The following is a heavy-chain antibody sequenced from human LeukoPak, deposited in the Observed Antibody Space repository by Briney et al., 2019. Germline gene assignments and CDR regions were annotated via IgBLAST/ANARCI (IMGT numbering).Heavy chain of an antibody. CDR3: ARDEYYAGSGSDAFDI. CDR1: GFTFRNYV. CDR2: MSYDGSNK. V-gene: IGHV3-30*03. Sequence: PGRSLRLSCAASGFTFRNYVMHWVRQAPGKGLEWVAVMSYDGSNKYYADSVKGRFTISRDNPKNTLYLQMNSLRPEDTAVYYCARDEYYAGSGSDAFDIWGQGTMVTVSS. D-gene: IGHD3-22*01. J-gene: IGHJ3*02.